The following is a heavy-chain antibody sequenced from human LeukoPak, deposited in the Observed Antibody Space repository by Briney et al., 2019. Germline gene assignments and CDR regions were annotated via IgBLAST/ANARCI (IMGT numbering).Heavy chain of an antibody. CDR1: GFTFSTYN. CDR3: AKGAGGSWYYAYYYGMDV. V-gene: IGHV3-48*01. Sequence: GGSLRLSCAASGFTFSTYNMNWVRQAPGKGLEWVSYISSSSSTIYYADSVKGRFTISRDNSKNTLYLQMNSLRAEDTAVYYCAKGAGGSWYYAYYYGMDVWGQGTTVTVSS. CDR2: ISSSSSTI. J-gene: IGHJ6*02. D-gene: IGHD6-13*01.